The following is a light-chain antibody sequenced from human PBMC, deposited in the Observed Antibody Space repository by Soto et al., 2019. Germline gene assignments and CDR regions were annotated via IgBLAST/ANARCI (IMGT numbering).Light chain of an antibody. Sequence: QSALTQPPSASGSPGQSVTISCTGTSSDVVGYNYVSWYQQHPGKAPKLMIYEVSKRPSGVPDRFSGSKSGNTASLPVSGLQAEDEADYYCSSYAGSNNLVFGGGTKLTVL. J-gene: IGLJ3*02. CDR3: SSYAGSNNLV. CDR1: SSDVVGYNY. CDR2: EVS. V-gene: IGLV2-8*01.